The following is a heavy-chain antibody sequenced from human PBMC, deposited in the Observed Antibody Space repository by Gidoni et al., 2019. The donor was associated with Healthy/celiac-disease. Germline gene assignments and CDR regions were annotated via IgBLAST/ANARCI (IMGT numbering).Heavy chain of an antibody. J-gene: IGHJ5*02. V-gene: IGHV3-23*04. D-gene: IGHD2-2*01. Sequence: EVQLVESGGGLVQPGGSLRLSCAASGFTFSSYAMSWVRQAPGKGLEWVSAISGSGGSTYYADSVKGRFTISRDNSKNTLYLQMNSLRAEDTAVYYCAKDAVPGYCSSTSCYWDWFDPWGQGTLVTVSS. CDR3: AKDAVPGYCSSTSCYWDWFDP. CDR2: ISGSGGST. CDR1: GFTFSSYA.